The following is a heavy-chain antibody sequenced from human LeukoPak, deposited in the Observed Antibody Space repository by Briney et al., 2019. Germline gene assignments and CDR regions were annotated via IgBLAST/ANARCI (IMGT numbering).Heavy chain of an antibody. D-gene: IGHD3-10*01. CDR1: GGSFSGYY. J-gene: IGHJ4*02. CDR2: INHSGST. Sequence: PSETLSLTCAVYGGSFSGYYWSWIRHPPGKGLEWMGEINHSGSTNYNPSLESRVTISVDTSKNQFSLKLSSVTAADTAVYYCARAYYYGSGSYYYYWGQGTLVTVSS. V-gene: IGHV4-34*01. CDR3: ARAYYYGSGSYYYY.